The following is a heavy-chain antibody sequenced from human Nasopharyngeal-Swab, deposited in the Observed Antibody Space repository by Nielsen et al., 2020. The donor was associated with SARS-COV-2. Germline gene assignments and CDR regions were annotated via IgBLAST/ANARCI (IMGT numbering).Heavy chain of an antibody. CDR3: AKLEVVQIVVVITTWGYFDY. CDR2: ITGSGGNT. J-gene: IGHJ4*02. Sequence: GGSLRLSCAASEFTFSTYAMSWVRQAPGKGLEWVSAITGSGGNTYYADPVKGRFTISRDNSKNTLYLQMNSLRAEDTAVYYCAKLEVVQIVVVITTWGYFDYWGQGTLVTVSS. V-gene: IGHV3-23*01. CDR1: EFTFSTYA. D-gene: IGHD3-22*01.